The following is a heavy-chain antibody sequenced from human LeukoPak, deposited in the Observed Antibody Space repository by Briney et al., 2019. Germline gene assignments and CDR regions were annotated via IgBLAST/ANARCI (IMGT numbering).Heavy chain of an antibody. CDR3: ARSSSWYQYNWFDP. CDR2: IYTSGST. D-gene: IGHD6-13*01. Sequence: SETLSLTCTVSGGSISSYYWSWIRQPAGKGLEWIGRIYTSGSTNYNPSLKSRVTISVDTSKNQFSLKLSSVTAADTAVYYCARSSSWYQYNWFDPWGQGTLVTVSS. V-gene: IGHV4-4*07. CDR1: GGSISSYY. J-gene: IGHJ5*02.